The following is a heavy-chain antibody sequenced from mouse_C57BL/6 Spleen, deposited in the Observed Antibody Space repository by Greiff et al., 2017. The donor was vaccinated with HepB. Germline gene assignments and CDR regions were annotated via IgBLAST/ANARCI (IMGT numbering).Heavy chain of an antibody. Sequence: VKLQESGPGLVAPSQSLSITCTVSGFSLTSYGVHWVRQPPGKGLEWLVVIWSDGSTTYNSALKSRLSISKDNSKSQVFLKMNSLQTDDTAMYYCARHDYGEGYFDVWGTGTTVTVSS. CDR2: IWSDGST. CDR1: GFSLTSYG. CDR3: ARHDYGEGYFDV. J-gene: IGHJ1*03. D-gene: IGHD2-4*01. V-gene: IGHV2-6-1*01.